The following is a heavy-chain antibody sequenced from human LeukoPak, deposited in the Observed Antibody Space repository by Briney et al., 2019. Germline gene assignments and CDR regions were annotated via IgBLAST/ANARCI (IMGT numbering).Heavy chain of an antibody. V-gene: IGHV4-34*01. Sequence: PSETLSLTCAVYGGSFSGYYWSWIRQPPGKGLEWIGEINHSGSTNYNPSLKSRVTISVDQSTNQFSLKLSSVTAADTAVYYCARGGSGTVGATTFDYWGQGTLVTVSS. D-gene: IGHD1-26*01. J-gene: IGHJ4*02. CDR3: ARGGSGTVGATTFDY. CDR2: INHSGST. CDR1: GGSFSGYY.